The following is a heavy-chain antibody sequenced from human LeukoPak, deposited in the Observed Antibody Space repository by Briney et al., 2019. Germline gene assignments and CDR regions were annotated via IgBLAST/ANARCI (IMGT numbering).Heavy chain of an antibody. D-gene: IGHD4-17*01. Sequence: GGSLRLSCAASGFTFSNYAMSWVRQAPGKGLEWVALISYAGSNKYYADSVKGRFTISRDNSKNTVYLQMNSLRDEDTAVYFCARDHFTVRYYFDYWGQGTLVTVSS. CDR1: GFTFSNYA. CDR2: ISYAGSNK. V-gene: IGHV3-30*04. J-gene: IGHJ4*02. CDR3: ARDHFTVRYYFDY.